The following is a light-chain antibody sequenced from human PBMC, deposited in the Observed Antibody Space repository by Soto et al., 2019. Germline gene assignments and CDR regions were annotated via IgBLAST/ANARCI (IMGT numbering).Light chain of an antibody. J-gene: IGKJ5*01. CDR2: GAS. CDR1: QSVRTK. V-gene: IGKV3-15*01. Sequence: EIVMTQSPDTLYVSPGEGSTLSCRASQSVRTKLAWYQQKAGQAPRLLIYGASTRATGIPDRFSGSGSGTEFTLTIRSLQSEDFAVYYCQQYNSWPPITFGQGTRREIK. CDR3: QQYNSWPPIT.